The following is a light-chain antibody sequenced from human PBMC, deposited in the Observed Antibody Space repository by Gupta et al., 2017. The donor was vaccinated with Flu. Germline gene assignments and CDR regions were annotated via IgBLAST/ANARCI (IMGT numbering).Light chain of an antibody. CDR3: QQYYSTLIT. CDR2: WAS. V-gene: IGKV4-1*01. CDR1: QSVLYSSNNKNY. Sequence: EIVMPKSPPSMPQSLGARATINCKSSQSVLYSSNNKNYLVWYQQKPGQPPKLLIYWASTRESGVPDRFSGSVSGTDFTLTISSLQAEDVAVYYCQQYYSTLITFGQGTRLEIK. J-gene: IGKJ5*01.